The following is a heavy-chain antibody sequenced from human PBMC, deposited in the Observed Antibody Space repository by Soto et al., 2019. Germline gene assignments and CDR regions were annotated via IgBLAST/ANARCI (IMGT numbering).Heavy chain of an antibody. CDR3: ARDLGDGGWSVDY. Sequence: QVQLVESGGGVVQPGRSLRLSCAASGFTFSSYGMHWVRQAPGKGLEWVAVIWYDGSNKYYADSVKGRFIISRDNSKNTLYLQMNSLRAEDTAVYCCARDLGDGGWSVDYWGQGPLVTVSS. CDR1: GFTFSSYG. V-gene: IGHV3-33*01. J-gene: IGHJ4*02. D-gene: IGHD6-19*01. CDR2: IWYDGSNK.